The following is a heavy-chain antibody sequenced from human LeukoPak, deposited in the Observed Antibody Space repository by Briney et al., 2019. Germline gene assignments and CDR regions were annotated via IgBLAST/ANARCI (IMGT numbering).Heavy chain of an antibody. CDR2: VIYDGSNK. V-gene: IGHV3-30-3*01. CDR3: ARGVHDSSGYWAFDI. Sequence: PGGSLRLSCTASGFTFSNYAMHWVRQAPGKGLEWVAVVIYDGSNKYYADSVKGRFSISRDNSKNTLYLQMNSLRAEDTAVYYCARGVHDSSGYWAFDIWGQGTMVTVSS. D-gene: IGHD3-22*01. J-gene: IGHJ3*02. CDR1: GFTFSNYA.